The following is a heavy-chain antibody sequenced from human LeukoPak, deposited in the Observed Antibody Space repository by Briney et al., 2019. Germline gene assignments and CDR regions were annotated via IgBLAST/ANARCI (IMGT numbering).Heavy chain of an antibody. Sequence: GGSLRLSCAASGFIFSSYWMHWVRQAPGKGLVWVSRINSDGSSTSYADSVKGRFTISRDNSKNTLYLQMNNLRAEDTAMYYCAKRQGSSASCYDYWGQGTLVTVSS. J-gene: IGHJ4*02. CDR2: INSDGSST. D-gene: IGHD2-2*01. CDR3: AKRQGSSASCYDY. CDR1: GFIFSSYW. V-gene: IGHV3-74*01.